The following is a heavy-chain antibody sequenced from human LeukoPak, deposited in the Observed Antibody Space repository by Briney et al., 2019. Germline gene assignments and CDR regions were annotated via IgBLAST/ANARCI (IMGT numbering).Heavy chain of an antibody. CDR3: ARDRYCSGGSCYLGWFDP. CDR2: INHSGST. CDR1: GGSFSGYY. D-gene: IGHD2-15*01. V-gene: IGHV4-34*01. J-gene: IGHJ5*02. Sequence: SETLSLTCAVYGGSFSGYYWSWIRQPPGKGLEWIGEINHSGSTNYNPSLKSRVTISVDASKSLFALKLSSVTAADTAVYYCARDRYCSGGSCYLGWFDPWGQGTLVTVSS.